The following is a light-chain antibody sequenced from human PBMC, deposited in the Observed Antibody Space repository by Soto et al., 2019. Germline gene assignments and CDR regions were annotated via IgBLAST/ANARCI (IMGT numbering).Light chain of an antibody. CDR2: GNR. CDR3: QTYDSSLTGAV. J-gene: IGLJ2*01. Sequence: QSVLTQPPSASGTPGQRVTMSCSGGSSNIGSNFVYWYQQLPGTAPKLLIYGNRNRPSGVPDRFSGSKSDTSASLAITGLQAEDEADYYCQTYDSSLTGAVFGGGTKLTVL. V-gene: IGLV1-40*01. CDR1: SSNIGSNF.